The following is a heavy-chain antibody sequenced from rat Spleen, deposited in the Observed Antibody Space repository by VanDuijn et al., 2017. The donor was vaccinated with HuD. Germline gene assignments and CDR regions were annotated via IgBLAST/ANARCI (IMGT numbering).Heavy chain of an antibody. D-gene: IGHD1-11*01. V-gene: IGHV5-20*01. CDR1: GFTFSNYD. J-gene: IGHJ2*01. CDR2: IGYDGIST. CDR3: TTHGGYSVSY. Sequence: EVQLVESGGGLVQPGRSLKLSCAVSGFTFSNYDMAWVRQAPTKGLEWVASIGYDGISTYFRDTVKGRFTISRNNAESTLYLQMDSLRSEDTATYYCTTHGGYSVSYWGQGVMVTVSS.